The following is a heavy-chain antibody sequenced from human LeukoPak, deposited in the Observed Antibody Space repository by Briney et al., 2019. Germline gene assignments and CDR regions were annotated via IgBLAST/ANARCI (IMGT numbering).Heavy chain of an antibody. V-gene: IGHV3-49*04. D-gene: IGHD4-17*01. CDR3: TRGSQDYGDYRSYYYYGMDV. Sequence: GGSLRLSCTASGFTFGDYAMSWVSQAPGKGLEWVGFIRSKAYGGTTEYAASVKGRFTISRDDSKSIAYLQMNSLKTEDTAVYYCTRGSQDYGDYRSYYYYGMDVWGKGTTVTVSS. CDR2: IRSKAYGGTT. J-gene: IGHJ6*04. CDR1: GFTFGDYA.